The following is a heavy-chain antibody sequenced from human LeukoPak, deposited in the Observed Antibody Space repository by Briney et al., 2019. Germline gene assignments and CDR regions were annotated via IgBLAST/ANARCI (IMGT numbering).Heavy chain of an antibody. J-gene: IGHJ4*02. V-gene: IGHV1-18*01. D-gene: IGHD3-22*01. CDR1: GYTFTSYG. CDR3: ARGRQGSGSLWDLDY. CDR2: ISAYNGNT. Sequence: ASVKVSCKASGYTFTSYGISWVRQARGQGLEWMGWISAYNGNTNYAQKLQGRVTMTTDTSTSTAYMELRSLRSDDTAVYYCARGRQGSGSLWDLDYWGQGTLVTVSS.